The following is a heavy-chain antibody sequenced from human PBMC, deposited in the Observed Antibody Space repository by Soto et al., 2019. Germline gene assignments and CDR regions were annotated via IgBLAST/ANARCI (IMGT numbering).Heavy chain of an antibody. CDR3: VKPEGKHRATYNSSNYWANEI. CDR1: GYIFTNYW. D-gene: IGHD4-4*01. CDR2: IYPGDSDT. J-gene: IGHJ4*01. Sequence: GESLKISCRCSGYIFTNYWIGWVRQMPGKGLEWMGVIYPGDSDTRYSPSFKGQVTISADKSITTAYLPWNGLKATDTAKYYCVKPEGKHRATYNSSNYWANEIWGQGTMVTVSS. V-gene: IGHV5-51*01.